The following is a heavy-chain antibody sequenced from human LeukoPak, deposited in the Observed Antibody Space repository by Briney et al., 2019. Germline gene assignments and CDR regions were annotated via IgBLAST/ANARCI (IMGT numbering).Heavy chain of an antibody. CDR2: IKADGSET. CDR1: AFTLSSYW. J-gene: IGHJ4*02. Sequence: GGSLRLSCEASAFTLSSYWMSWVRQAPGKGLEWVASIKADGSETYYVGSVKGRFTISRDNAKNSLFLQMNSLRAEDTAVYYCARVYSSLWAPSFDYWGQGALVTVSS. CDR3: ARVYSSLWAPSFDY. D-gene: IGHD3-22*01. V-gene: IGHV3-7*05.